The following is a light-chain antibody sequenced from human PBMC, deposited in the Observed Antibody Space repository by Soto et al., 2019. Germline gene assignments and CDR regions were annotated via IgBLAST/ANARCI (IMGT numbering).Light chain of an antibody. CDR1: RDIANN. V-gene: IGKV3-15*01. CDR2: GAS. Sequence: EVVLTQSPPTLSVSPGESATLSCRASRDIANNLAWYQQKPGQAPRLLISGASTRAPGIPARFIGSGSRTEFTLTISSLQSEDFAIYYCQQYNTWPPYTFGQGTNLEIK. CDR3: QQYNTWPPYT. J-gene: IGKJ2*01.